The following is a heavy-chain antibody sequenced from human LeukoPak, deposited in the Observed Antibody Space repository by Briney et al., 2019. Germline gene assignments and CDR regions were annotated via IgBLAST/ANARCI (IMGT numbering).Heavy chain of an antibody. D-gene: IGHD4-17*01. CDR2: IHYTGST. J-gene: IGHJ4*02. CDR1: GDSISSFY. CDR3: ARGTTVNTLD. Sequence: NPSETLSLTCTVSGDSISSFYWSWIRQPPEKGLEWIGYIHYTGSTNYNPSPKSRVTISLDTSKKQFSLKLSSVTAADTAVYYCARGTTVNTLDWGQGTLVTVSS. V-gene: IGHV4-59*01.